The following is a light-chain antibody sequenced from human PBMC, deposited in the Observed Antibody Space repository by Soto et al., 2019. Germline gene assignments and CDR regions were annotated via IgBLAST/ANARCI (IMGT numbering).Light chain of an antibody. CDR1: QSVSSN. CDR3: QQYNNWPLYT. V-gene: IGKV3D-15*01. CDR2: GAS. Sequence: EVVMTQSPATLSVSPGERATLSCRASQSVSSNLAWYQQKPGQAPRLLIYGASTRATGIPARFSGSGSGTXXXXXXXXXQSEDFAVYYCQQYNNWPLYTFGQGTKLEIK. J-gene: IGKJ2*01.